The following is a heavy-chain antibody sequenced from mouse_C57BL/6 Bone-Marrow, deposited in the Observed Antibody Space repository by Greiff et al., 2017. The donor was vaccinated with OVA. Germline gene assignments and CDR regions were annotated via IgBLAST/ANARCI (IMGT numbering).Heavy chain of an antibody. CDR1: GFTFSDYG. J-gene: IGHJ3*01. V-gene: IGHV5-17*01. Sequence: EVHLVESGGGLVKPGGSLKLSCAASGFTFSDYGMHWVRQAPEKGLEWVAYISSGSSTIYYADTVKGRFTISRDNAKNTLFLQMTSLRSEDTAMYYCARREGGSPFAYWGQGTLVTVSA. CDR2: ISSGSSTI. CDR3: ARREGGSPFAY.